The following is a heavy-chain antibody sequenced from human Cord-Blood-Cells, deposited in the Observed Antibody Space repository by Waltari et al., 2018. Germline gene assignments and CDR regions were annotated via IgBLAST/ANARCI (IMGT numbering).Heavy chain of an antibody. CDR1: GGSISSRSYY. Sequence: QLQLQESGPGLVKPSETLSLTCTVSGGSISSRSYYWGWIRQPPGKGLEWIGSIYYSGSTYYNPSLTSRVTISVDTSKNQFSLKLSSVTAADTAVYYCARREAFDIWGQGTMVTVSS. V-gene: IGHV4-39*01. J-gene: IGHJ3*02. CDR3: ARREAFDI. CDR2: IYYSGST.